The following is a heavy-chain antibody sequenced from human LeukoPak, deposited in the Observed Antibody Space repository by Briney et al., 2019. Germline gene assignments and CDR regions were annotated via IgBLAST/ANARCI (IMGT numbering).Heavy chain of an antibody. CDR2: IYSGGST. Sequence: PGGSLRLSCAASGFTVSSNYMSWVRQAPGKGLEWVSVIYSGGSTSFEYSVNGRFTISRDNSKNPLYLQLNSLRAEDTAVYYCARITGYSGYDGDDQLEYFQHWGQGTLVTVSS. CDR1: GFTVSSNY. D-gene: IGHD5-12*01. V-gene: IGHV3-66*01. J-gene: IGHJ1*01. CDR3: ARITGYSGYDGDDQLEYFQH.